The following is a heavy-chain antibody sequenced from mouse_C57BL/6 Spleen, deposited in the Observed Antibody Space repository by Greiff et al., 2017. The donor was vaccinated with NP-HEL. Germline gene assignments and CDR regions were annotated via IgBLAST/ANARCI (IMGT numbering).Heavy chain of an antibody. V-gene: IGHV1-54*01. D-gene: IGHD1-1*01. CDR3: ARWDYGSSLTWFAY. CDR2: INPGSGGT. J-gene: IGHJ3*01. Sequence: QVQLQQSGAELVRPGTSVKVSCKASGYAFTNYLIEWVKQRPGQGLEWIGVINPGSGGTNYNEKFKGKATLTADKSSSTAYMQLSSLTSEDSAVYFCARWDYGSSLTWFAYWGQGTLVTVSA. CDR1: GYAFTNYL.